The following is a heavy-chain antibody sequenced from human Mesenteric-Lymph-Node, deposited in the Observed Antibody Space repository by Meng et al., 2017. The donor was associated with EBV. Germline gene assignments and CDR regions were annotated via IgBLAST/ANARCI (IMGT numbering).Heavy chain of an antibody. Sequence: QVQVLEAGAEGRKPGASVKVSCKTSGYRFTEYAMHWGRQAPGQGLEWMGWMNVDNGKTKYSEKFQGRVTFTRDKSATTGYMDLSSLTSEDTAVYFCARGPSTYLYGSGSFQLDSWGPGTLVTVSS. CDR1: GYRFTEYA. J-gene: IGHJ4*02. D-gene: IGHD3-10*01. V-gene: IGHV1-3*01. CDR2: MNVDNGKT. CDR3: ARGPSTYLYGSGSFQLDS.